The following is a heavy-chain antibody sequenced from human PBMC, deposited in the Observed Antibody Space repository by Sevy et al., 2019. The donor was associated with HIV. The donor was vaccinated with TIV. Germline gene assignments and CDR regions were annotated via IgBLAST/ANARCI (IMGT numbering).Heavy chain of an antibody. V-gene: IGHV3-30*18. D-gene: IGHD1-26*01. Sequence: GGSLRLSCAASGFIFSTYGIHWVRQAPGKGLEWVAVISYDGSEKYYADSVRGRFTICRDNSKNTLYLQMNSLSGEETAIYYCAKMQGGSYNYYGMDVWGQGTTVTVSS. CDR2: ISYDGSEK. CDR1: GFIFSTYG. J-gene: IGHJ6*02. CDR3: AKMQGGSYNYYGMDV.